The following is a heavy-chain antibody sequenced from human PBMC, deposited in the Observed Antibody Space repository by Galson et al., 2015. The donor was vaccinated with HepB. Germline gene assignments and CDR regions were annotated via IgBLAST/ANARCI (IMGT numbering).Heavy chain of an antibody. Sequence: SVKVSCKASGYTFTSYYMHWVRQAPGQGLEWMGIINPSGGSTSYAQKFQGRVTMTRDTSTSTVYMELSSLRSEDTAVYYCARGGIAAAGRGDYYYGMDVWGQGTTVTVSS. CDR2: INPSGGST. J-gene: IGHJ6*02. CDR1: GYTFTSYY. V-gene: IGHV1-46*03. CDR3: ARGGIAAAGRGDYYYGMDV. D-gene: IGHD6-13*01.